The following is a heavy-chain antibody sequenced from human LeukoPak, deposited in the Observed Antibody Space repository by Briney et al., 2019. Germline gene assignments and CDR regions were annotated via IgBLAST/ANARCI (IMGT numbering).Heavy chain of an antibody. J-gene: IGHJ4*02. V-gene: IGHV1-69*13. D-gene: IGHD5-24*01. CDR2: IIPIFGTA. CDR3: ARERDGYNHGVFDY. Sequence: SVKVSCKASGYTFTSYYMHWVRQAPGQGLEWMGGIIPIFGTANYAQKFQGRVTITADESTSTAYMELSSLRSEDTAVYYCARERDGYNHGVFDYWGQGTLVTVSS. CDR1: GYTFTSYY.